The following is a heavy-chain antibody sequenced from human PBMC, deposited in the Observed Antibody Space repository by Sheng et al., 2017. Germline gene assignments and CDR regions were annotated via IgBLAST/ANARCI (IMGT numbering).Heavy chain of an antibody. Sequence: QIQVVQSGAEVKKPGASVKVSCKASGYIFSNYGVSWVRQAPGQGLEWMGWISAFNGNTNYAQKVQGRVTMTTDTSTSTAYMELRNLKSDDTAVYYCAREVMDVWGQGTTVTVSS. V-gene: IGHV1-18*01. CDR1: GYIFSNYG. CDR3: AREVMDV. CDR2: ISAFNGNT. J-gene: IGHJ6*02.